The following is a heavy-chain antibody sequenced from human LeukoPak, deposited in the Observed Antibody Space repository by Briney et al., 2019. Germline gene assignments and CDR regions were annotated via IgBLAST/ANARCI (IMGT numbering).Heavy chain of an antibody. CDR2: ISSSSSYI. Sequence: PGGSLRLSCADSGFTFSDYTMNWVRQAPGKGLVWVSSISSSSSYIYYADSVKGRFTISRDNAKNSLYLQMNSLRAEDTAVYYCARDRGSWSGGLDYWGQGTLVTVSS. D-gene: IGHD3-10*01. V-gene: IGHV3-21*01. CDR1: GFTFSDYT. CDR3: ARDRGSWSGGLDY. J-gene: IGHJ4*02.